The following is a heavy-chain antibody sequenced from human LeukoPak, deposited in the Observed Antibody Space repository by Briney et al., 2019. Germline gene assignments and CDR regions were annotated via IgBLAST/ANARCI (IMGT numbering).Heavy chain of an antibody. D-gene: IGHD2-15*01. J-gene: IGHJ4*02. CDR1: GFTFSSYW. CDR2: INTDGSST. V-gene: IGHV3-74*01. CDR3: ARDSLEMDCSGGSCYGVNSY. Sequence: GGSLRLSCAASGFTFSSYWMHWVRHAPGKGLVWVSRINTDGSSTSYADSVKGRFTISRDNAKNSLYLQMNSLRAEDTAVYYCARDSLEMDCSGGSCYGVNSYWGQGTLVTVSS.